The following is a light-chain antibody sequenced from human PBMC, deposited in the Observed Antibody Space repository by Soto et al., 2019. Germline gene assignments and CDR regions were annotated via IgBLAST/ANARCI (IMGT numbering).Light chain of an antibody. J-gene: IGKJ5*01. CDR2: AAS. CDR3: QQLNSYPIT. CDR1: QGINTF. V-gene: IGKV1-9*01. Sequence: QLTQSPSSLSASVGDRVTITCRASQGINTFLACDQQKPGKEPTLLLYAASTLQDGVPSRFSGSGSATDVSLTSSSMLHQDFVTYYCQQLNSYPITFGQGTRLEI.